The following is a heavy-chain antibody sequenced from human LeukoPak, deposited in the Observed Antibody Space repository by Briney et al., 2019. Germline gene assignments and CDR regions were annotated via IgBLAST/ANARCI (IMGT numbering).Heavy chain of an antibody. D-gene: IGHD6-19*01. V-gene: IGHV3-7*01. Sequence: GGSLRLSCATSGCTFSMYWMSWVRQAPGKGLEWVANIKQDGSEKYYVDSVKGRFTISRDNAKNSLYLQMNSLRAEDTAVYYCVGGAAVADPIDYWGQGTLVTVSS. CDR3: VGGAAVADPIDY. CDR1: GCTFSMYW. CDR2: IKQDGSEK. J-gene: IGHJ4*02.